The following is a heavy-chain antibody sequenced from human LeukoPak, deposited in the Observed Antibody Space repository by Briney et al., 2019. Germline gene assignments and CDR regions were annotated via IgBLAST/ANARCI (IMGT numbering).Heavy chain of an antibody. CDR1: GFTFSSYA. CDR2: ISYDGSNK. Sequence: PVGSLRLSCAASGFTFSSYAMHWVRQAPGKGLEWVAVISYDGSNKYYADSVKGRFTISRDNSKNTLYLQMNSLRAEDTAVYYCARDGLLWFGEFYDYWGQGTLVTVSS. V-gene: IGHV3-30*01. CDR3: ARDGLLWFGEFYDY. J-gene: IGHJ4*02. D-gene: IGHD3-10*01.